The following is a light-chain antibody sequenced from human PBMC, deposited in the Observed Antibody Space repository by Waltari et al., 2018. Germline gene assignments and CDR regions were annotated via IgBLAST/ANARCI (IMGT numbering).Light chain of an antibody. V-gene: IGLV3-25*03. CDR3: QSADDSGDHVL. J-gene: IGLJ2*01. CDR2: RNT. Sequence: QQNAGQAPVVVIRRNTGRPSGIPERFSASDSGTTGTLVISGVQAEDEAEYYCQSADDSGDHVLFGGGTKLTVL.